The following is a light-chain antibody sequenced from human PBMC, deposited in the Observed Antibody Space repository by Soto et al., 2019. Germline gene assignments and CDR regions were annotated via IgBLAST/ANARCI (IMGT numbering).Light chain of an antibody. CDR2: HAS. Sequence: DIQMTQSPSILSASVGDRVTITCRASQFINSWLAWYQQKPGKVPKLLIFHASNLESGVPSRFSGSGSGTEFTLTISSLQPDDFATYYCQQYNSYPWTFGQGTKVDIK. V-gene: IGKV1-5*01. CDR3: QQYNSYPWT. J-gene: IGKJ1*01. CDR1: QFINSW.